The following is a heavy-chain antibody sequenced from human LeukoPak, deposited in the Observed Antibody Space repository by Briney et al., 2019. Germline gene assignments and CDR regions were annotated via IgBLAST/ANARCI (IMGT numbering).Heavy chain of an antibody. D-gene: IGHD1-26*01. CDR3: ASFSGSFNYFDY. CDR1: GYSISSGYY. V-gene: IGHV4-38-2*02. CDR2: INHSGSI. J-gene: IGHJ4*02. Sequence: PSETLSLTCTVSGYSISSGYYWGWIRQPPGKGLEWIGEINHSGSIHYNASLKSRVTISVDTSKNQFSLKLSSVTAADTAVYYCASFSGSFNYFDYWGQGTLVTVSS.